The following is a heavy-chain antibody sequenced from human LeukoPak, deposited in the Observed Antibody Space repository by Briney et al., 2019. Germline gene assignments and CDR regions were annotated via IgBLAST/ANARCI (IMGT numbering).Heavy chain of an antibody. D-gene: IGHD5-12*01. CDR3: ARGSGYDRDFDY. CDR2: ISTSGSTI. Sequence: GGSLRLSCAASGSTFSSYEMNWVRQAPGKGLEWVSYISTSGSTIYYADSVKGRFTISRDNAKNSLYLQMNSLRTEDTAVYYCARGSGYDRDFDYWGQGTLVTVSS. CDR1: GSTFSSYE. V-gene: IGHV3-48*03. J-gene: IGHJ4*02.